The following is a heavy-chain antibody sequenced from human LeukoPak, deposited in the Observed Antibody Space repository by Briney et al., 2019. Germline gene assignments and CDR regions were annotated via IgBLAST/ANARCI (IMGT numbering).Heavy chain of an antibody. J-gene: IGHJ5*02. CDR3: ARYMVRGVMNWFDP. V-gene: IGHV4-59*01. D-gene: IGHD3-10*01. CDR1: GGSIRSYY. Sequence: SETLSLTCTVSGGSIRSYYWGWIRQPPGQGLEWIGYIYYSGSTNYNPSLKSRITISVDTSKNQFSLKLTSVTAADTAVYYCARYMVRGVMNWFDPWGQGTLVTVSS. CDR2: IYYSGST.